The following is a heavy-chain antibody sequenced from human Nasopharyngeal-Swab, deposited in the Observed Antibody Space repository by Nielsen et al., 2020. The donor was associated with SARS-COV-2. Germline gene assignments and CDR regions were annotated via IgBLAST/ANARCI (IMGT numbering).Heavy chain of an antibody. Sequence: SCKASGYTFTSYGISWVRQAPGKGLEWVSVIYRGGNTYYADSVKGRFTISRDNSRNTLYLQMNSLRGEDTTVYYCARRQASSWSLDYWGQGTLVTVSS. CDR3: ARRQASSWSLDY. CDR1: GYTFTSYG. V-gene: IGHV3-53*01. CDR2: IYRGGNT. J-gene: IGHJ4*02. D-gene: IGHD6-13*01.